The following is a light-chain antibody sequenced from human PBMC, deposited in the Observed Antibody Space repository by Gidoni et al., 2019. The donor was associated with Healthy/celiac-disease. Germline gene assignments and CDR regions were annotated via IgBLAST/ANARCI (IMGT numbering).Light chain of an antibody. V-gene: IGKV1D-8*01. Sequence: VILLTQSPSLLSAYTGDRVTISCPMSKVISSYLAWYQQKPGKAPELLIYAASTMQSGVPSRFSGSGSGTDFTLTISCLESEDFATYYCQQYYSYPRTFGQGTKVEIK. CDR3: QQYYSYPRT. CDR1: KVISSY. J-gene: IGKJ1*01. CDR2: AAS.